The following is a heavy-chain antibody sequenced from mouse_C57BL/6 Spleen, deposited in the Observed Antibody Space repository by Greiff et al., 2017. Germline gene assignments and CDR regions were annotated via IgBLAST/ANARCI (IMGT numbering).Heavy chain of an antibody. V-gene: IGHV1-15*01. CDR1: GYTFTDYE. CDR2: IDPETGGT. D-gene: IGHD3-3*01. J-gene: IGHJ3*01. CDR3: TRGDWQGAWFAY. Sequence: QVQLQQSGAELVRPGASVTLSCKASGYTFTDYEMHWVKQTPVHGLEWIGAIDPETGGTAYNQKFKGKAILTADKSSSTAYMELRSLTSEDSAVYYCTRGDWQGAWFAYWGQGTLVTVSA.